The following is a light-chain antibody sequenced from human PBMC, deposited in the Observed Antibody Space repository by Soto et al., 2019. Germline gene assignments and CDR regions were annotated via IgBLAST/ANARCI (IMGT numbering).Light chain of an antibody. CDR2: GNS. CDR3: QSYESSLSVV. J-gene: IGLJ2*01. CDR1: SSNIGAGYD. Sequence: QSVLTQPPSVSGAPGQRVTISCTGSSSNIGAGYDVHWYQQLPGTAPKLLIYGNSNRPSGVPDRFSGSNSGTSASLAITGLQAEDEADYYCQSYESSLSVVFGGGNKLTVL. V-gene: IGLV1-40*01.